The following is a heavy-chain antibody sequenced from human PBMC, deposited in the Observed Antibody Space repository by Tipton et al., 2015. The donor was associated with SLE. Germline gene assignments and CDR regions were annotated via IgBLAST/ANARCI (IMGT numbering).Heavy chain of an antibody. CDR3: ARDRGVTGTDAFDI. J-gene: IGHJ3*02. V-gene: IGHV3-74*03. Sequence: GSLRLSCVASGFTFSSSWMHWVRQAPGKGLVWVSRIKSDGSYTTYADSVRGRFTISRDNAKSTLYLQMSSLRAEDTAVYYCARDRGVTGTDAFDIWGQGTMVTVSS. D-gene: IGHD1-20*01. CDR2: IKSDGSYT. CDR1: GFTFSSSW.